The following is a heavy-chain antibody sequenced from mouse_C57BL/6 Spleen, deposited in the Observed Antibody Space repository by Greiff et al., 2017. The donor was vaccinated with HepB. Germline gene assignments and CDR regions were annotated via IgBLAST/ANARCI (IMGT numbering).Heavy chain of an antibody. J-gene: IGHJ3*01. D-gene: IGHD2-5*01. V-gene: IGHV1-26*01. Sequence: EVQLHQSGPELVKPGASVKISCKASGYTFTDYYMNWVKQSHGKSLEWIGDINPNNGGTSYNQKFKGKATLTVDKSSSTAYMELRSLTSEDSAVYYCARDSNYFAYWGQGTLVTVSA. CDR2: INPNNGGT. CDR3: ARDSNYFAY. CDR1: GYTFTDYY.